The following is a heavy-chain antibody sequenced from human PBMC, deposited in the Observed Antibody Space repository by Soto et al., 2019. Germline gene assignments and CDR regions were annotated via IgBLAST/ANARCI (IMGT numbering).Heavy chain of an antibody. D-gene: IGHD3-10*01. CDR3: ARFGSWNLPSFDY. J-gene: IGHJ4*02. Sequence: QVQLQESGPGLVKPSETLSLTCTVSGGSISNYYWCWIRQPPGKGLEWIGYIYYNGNTNCNPSLKSRVTISVDTSKNQFSLRRSSVTAADTAVYSCARFGSWNLPSFDYWGQGILVTVSS. CDR1: GGSISNYY. CDR2: IYYNGNT. V-gene: IGHV4-59*01.